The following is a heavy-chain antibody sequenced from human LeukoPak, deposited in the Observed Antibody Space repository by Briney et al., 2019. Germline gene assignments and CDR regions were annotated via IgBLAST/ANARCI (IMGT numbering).Heavy chain of an antibody. J-gene: IGHJ4*02. Sequence: GGSLRLSCATSGFTVNNNYMSWVRQAPGKGLEWVSVIYGAGAGITYYIDSVKGRFTISRDNSRNTVYLQMNSLRAEDTAVYYCAMAKRWLNFDYWGQGTLVTVSS. D-gene: IGHD5-24*01. CDR3: AMAKRWLNFDY. CDR1: GFTVNNNY. CDR2: IYGAGAGIT. V-gene: IGHV3-53*05.